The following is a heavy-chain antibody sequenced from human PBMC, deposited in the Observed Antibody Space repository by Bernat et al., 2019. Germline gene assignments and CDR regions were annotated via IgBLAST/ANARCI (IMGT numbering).Heavy chain of an antibody. CDR2: ITGIGDST. CDR1: GFTFSSYA. J-gene: IGHJ4*02. V-gene: IGHV3-23*01. Sequence: EVQLLESGGGLVQPGGSLRLSCAASGFTFSSYAMSWVRQAPGKGLEWVSAITGIGDSTFYADSVKGRFTISRDNYKNTLSLQMNSLRAEDTAVYYCANGVEGYCSSTSCYAYDCWGQGTLVTVSS. D-gene: IGHD2-2*01. CDR3: ANGVEGYCSSTSCYAYDC.